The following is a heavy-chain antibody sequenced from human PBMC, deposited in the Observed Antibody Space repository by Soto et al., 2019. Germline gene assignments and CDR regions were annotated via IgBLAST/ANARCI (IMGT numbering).Heavy chain of an antibody. CDR3: AKGTTFEYSSSVCAFDI. D-gene: IGHD6-6*01. Sequence: EAQLVESGGGLVQPGRSLRLSCAASGFTFDDYAMHWVRQAPGKGLEWVSGISWNSGSIGYADSVKGRFTISRDNAKNSLYLQMNSLRAEDTALYYCAKGTTFEYSSSVCAFDIWGQGTMVTVSS. J-gene: IGHJ3*02. V-gene: IGHV3-9*01. CDR1: GFTFDDYA. CDR2: ISWNSGSI.